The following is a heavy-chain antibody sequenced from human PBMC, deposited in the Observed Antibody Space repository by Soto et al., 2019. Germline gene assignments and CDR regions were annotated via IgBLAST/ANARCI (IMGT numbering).Heavy chain of an antibody. D-gene: IGHD1-26*01. J-gene: IGHJ6*02. CDR2: IDWNGGST. V-gene: IGHV3-9*01. CDR1: GFTFDDNA. Sequence: EVQLVESGGGLVQPGRSLRLSGVASGFTFDDNAMHWVRQTPGKGLEWVSSIDWNGGSTAYADSVKGRFTISRDNARNSLYLQMNSLRPDDTALYYCVKGRGSYFVYFGLDVWGQGTTVTVSS. CDR3: VKGRGSYFVYFGLDV.